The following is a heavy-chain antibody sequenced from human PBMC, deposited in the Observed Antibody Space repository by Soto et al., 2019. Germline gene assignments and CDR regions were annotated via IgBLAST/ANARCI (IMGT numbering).Heavy chain of an antibody. D-gene: IGHD3-10*01. Sequence: SETLSLTCTVSGGSIRSYYWSWIRQPPGKGLQWIGYIYYSGSTNYNPSLKSRVTISVDTSKNQFSLKLSSVTAADTAVYYCARLLWSHSNLLDPWGQGTLVTVSS. CDR2: IYYSGST. CDR1: GGSIRSYY. CDR3: ARLLWSHSNLLDP. J-gene: IGHJ5*02. V-gene: IGHV4-59*08.